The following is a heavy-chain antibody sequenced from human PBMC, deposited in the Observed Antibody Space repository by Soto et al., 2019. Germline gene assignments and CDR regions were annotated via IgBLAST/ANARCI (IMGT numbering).Heavy chain of an antibody. J-gene: IGHJ3*02. Sequence: ASVKVSCKASGYTFTSYGISWVRQAPGQGLEWMGWISAYNGNTNYAQKLQGRVTMTTDTSTSTAYMELRSLRSDDTAVYYCARKGGGYYDFWSGSTAIDAFDIWGQGTMVTVSS. V-gene: IGHV1-18*01. D-gene: IGHD3-3*01. CDR3: ARKGGGYYDFWSGSTAIDAFDI. CDR1: GYTFTSYG. CDR2: ISAYNGNT.